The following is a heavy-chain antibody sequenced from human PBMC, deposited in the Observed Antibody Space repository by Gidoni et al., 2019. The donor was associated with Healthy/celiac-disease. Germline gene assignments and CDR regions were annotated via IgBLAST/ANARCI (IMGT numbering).Heavy chain of an antibody. J-gene: IGHJ3*02. V-gene: IGHV4-59*01. CDR2: IYYSGST. CDR3: ARAVEGYYDSSGIHAFDI. D-gene: IGHD3-22*01. CDR1: GGSISIYY. Sequence: QVHLQESRPGLVQPSEPLSLTYTVSGGSISIYYWSWIRQPPGKGLEWIGYIYYSGSTNYNPSLKRRVTISVDTSKNQFSLKLSSVTAADTAVYYCARAVEGYYDSSGIHAFDIWGQGTMVTVSS.